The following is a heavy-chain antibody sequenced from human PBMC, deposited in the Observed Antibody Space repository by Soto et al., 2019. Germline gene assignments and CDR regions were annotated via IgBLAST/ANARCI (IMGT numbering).Heavy chain of an antibody. D-gene: IGHD2-2*01. Sequence: EVQLVESGGGLVKPGGSLRLSCAASGFTFSTYSMNWVRQAPGKGLEWVSSITSSSSSIYYADSVKGRFTISRDNAKNSLYLQMNSLRVEDTAVYYCARVGEYCPSPSCYYFDYWGQGTLVTVSS. CDR1: GFTFSTYS. J-gene: IGHJ4*02. CDR3: ARVGEYCPSPSCYYFDY. CDR2: ITSSSSSI. V-gene: IGHV3-21*01.